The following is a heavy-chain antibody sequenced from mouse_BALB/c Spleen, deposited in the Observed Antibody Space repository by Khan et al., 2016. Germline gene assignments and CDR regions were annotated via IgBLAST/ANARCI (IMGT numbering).Heavy chain of an antibody. CDR1: GFSLTSYG. CDR3: ARDHYYAIDY. V-gene: IGHV2-4*02. Sequence: QVQLKESGPGLVQPSQSLSITCTVSGFSLTSYGVHWVRQPPGKGLEWLGVIWSGGSTDYNAAFISRLSISKDNSKSQVFFKMNRQQANDTAIYYCARDHYYAIDYWGQGTSVTVSS. CDR2: IWSGGST. J-gene: IGHJ4*01.